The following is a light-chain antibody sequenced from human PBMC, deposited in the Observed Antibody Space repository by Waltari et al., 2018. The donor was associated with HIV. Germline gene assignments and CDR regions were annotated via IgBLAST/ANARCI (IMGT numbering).Light chain of an antibody. V-gene: IGLV2-14*01. CDR2: DVT. CDR1: SRHVGGYNS. Sequence: QPALTQPAAVSGSPGQSIPLSCTGTSRHVGGYNSVSWFLQRPGQAPKLMISDVTHRPSGVSNRFSGSKSANTASLTISGLQVEDEGDYYCTSFRPTSAPVVFGGGTKLTVL. J-gene: IGLJ2*01. CDR3: TSFRPTSAPVV.